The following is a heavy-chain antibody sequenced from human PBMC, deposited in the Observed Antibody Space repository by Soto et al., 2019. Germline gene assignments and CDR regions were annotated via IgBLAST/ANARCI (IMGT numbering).Heavy chain of an antibody. J-gene: IGHJ5*02. V-gene: IGHV4-31*03. CDR3: ARENYKSGYSHSWFDP. CDR1: GGSISSDGYY. CDR2: IYHSGDS. Sequence: SETLSLTCTVSGGSISSDGYYWSWIRQHPGKGLEYIGYIYHSGDSYYTPSLGRRVTISVDTSENQFSLHLRSVTAADTAVYYCARENYKSGYSHSWFDPWGQGVLVTV. D-gene: IGHD3-3*01.